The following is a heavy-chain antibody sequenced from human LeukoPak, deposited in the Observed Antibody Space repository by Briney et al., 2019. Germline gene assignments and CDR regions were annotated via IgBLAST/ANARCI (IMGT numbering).Heavy chain of an antibody. CDR3: ARGDAYRYYYDSSGLNWFDP. V-gene: IGHV1-46*01. CDR1: GYTFTSYY. Sequence: ASVKVSCKASGYTFTSYYMHWVRQAPGQGPEWMGVINPSAGSTTYSQKFQGRVTMTRDMSTSTAYMELRSLRSDDTAVYYCARGDAYRYYYDSSGLNWFDPWGQGTLVTVSS. CDR2: INPSAGST. J-gene: IGHJ5*02. D-gene: IGHD3-22*01.